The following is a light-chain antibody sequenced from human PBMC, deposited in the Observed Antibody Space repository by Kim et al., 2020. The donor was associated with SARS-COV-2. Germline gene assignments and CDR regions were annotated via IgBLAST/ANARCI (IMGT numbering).Light chain of an antibody. Sequence: ASVGDRVTIACQASQDISNYLNWDQQKPGKAPKLLVYDASNLETGVPSRFSGSGSGTDFTFTISSLQPEDIATYYCQQYDHLPITFGQGTRLEIK. CDR1: QDISNY. CDR2: DAS. J-gene: IGKJ5*01. V-gene: IGKV1-33*01. CDR3: QQYDHLPIT.